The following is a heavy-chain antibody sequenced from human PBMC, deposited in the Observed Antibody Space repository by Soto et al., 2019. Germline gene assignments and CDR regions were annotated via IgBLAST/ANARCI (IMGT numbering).Heavy chain of an antibody. Sequence: EVQLLEPGGGLVQPGGSLRLSCAASGFTFSSYAMSWVRQAPGKGLEWVSAISGSGGSTYYADSVKGRFTISRDNSKNTLYLQMNSLRAEDTAVYYCAKDARGYSYGYLGDFDYWGQGTLVTVSS. CDR2: ISGSGGST. D-gene: IGHD5-18*01. CDR3: AKDARGYSYGYLGDFDY. CDR1: GFTFSSYA. V-gene: IGHV3-23*01. J-gene: IGHJ4*02.